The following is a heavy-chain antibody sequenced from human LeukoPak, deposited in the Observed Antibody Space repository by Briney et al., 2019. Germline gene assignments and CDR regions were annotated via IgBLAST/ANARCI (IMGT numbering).Heavy chain of an antibody. CDR3: AADGGSCGSGYYFDY. J-gene: IGHJ4*02. D-gene: IGHD2-15*01. Sequence: ASVTVSFMSSGYTFTNYDIHWVRQATGQGVEWMGCMNPNSGNTGYAQKFQGRVTITRNTSISTAYMELSSLISEDTAVYYCAADGGSCGSGYYFDYWGQGTLVTVSS. CDR2: MNPNSGNT. CDR1: GYTFTNYD. V-gene: IGHV1-8*03.